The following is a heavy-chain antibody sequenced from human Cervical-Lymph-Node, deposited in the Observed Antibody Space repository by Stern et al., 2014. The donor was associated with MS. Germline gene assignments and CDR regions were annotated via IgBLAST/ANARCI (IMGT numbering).Heavy chain of an antibody. J-gene: IGHJ5*02. Sequence: QVQLQQSGGGMVQPGRSLRLSCGASGFTFNDYGMHWVRQPPGKGLEWVAVISNDGGEEHYADSVKGRFTISRDNSKNTLHLQMNSVRVEDTAVYYCAKIGGPRGTIPLDPWGQGILVTVSS. V-gene: IGHV3-30*18. CDR1: GFTFNDYG. CDR2: ISNDGGEE. D-gene: IGHD1-14*01. CDR3: AKIGGPRGTIPLDP.